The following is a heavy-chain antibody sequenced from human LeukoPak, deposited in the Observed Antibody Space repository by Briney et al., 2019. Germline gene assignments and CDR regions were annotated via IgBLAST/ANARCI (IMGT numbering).Heavy chain of an antibody. CDR2: ISGSGGST. CDR3: AKALAVDYYDSSGAFDAFDI. V-gene: IGHV3-23*01. J-gene: IGHJ3*02. D-gene: IGHD3-22*01. Sequence: PGGSLRLSCAASRFTFSSYAMSWVRQAPGKGLEWVSAISGSGGSTYYADSVKGRFTISRDNSKNTLYLQMNSLRAEDTAVYYCAKALAVDYYDSSGAFDAFDIWGQGTMVTVSS. CDR1: RFTFSSYA.